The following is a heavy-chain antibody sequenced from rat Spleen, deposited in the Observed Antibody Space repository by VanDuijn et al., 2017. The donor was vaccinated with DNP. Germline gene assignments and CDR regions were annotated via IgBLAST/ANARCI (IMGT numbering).Heavy chain of an antibody. Sequence: EVQLVESGGDLVQPGRSLKVSCAASGFTFSNYDMAWVRQAPTKGLEWVACIGPSGAYTYYRDSVKGRFSVSRDDARGNLYLQMDSLRSEDTATYYCTTGVYGGYEDWFAYWGQGTLVTVSS. V-gene: IGHV5-27*01. CDR3: TTGVYGGYEDWFAY. CDR2: IGPSGAYT. J-gene: IGHJ3*01. D-gene: IGHD1-11*01. CDR1: GFTFSNYD.